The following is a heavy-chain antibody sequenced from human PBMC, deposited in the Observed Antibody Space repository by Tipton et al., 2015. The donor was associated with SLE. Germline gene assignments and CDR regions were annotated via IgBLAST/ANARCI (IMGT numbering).Heavy chain of an antibody. Sequence: SLRLSCAASGFTFSSYAMSWVRQAPGKGLEWVSGFSSRGDYTYYADSVKGRFTISRDNSKNTLFLQMSRLRAEDTAVYYCVKEGEVAATRFDFWGQGTLVIVSS. J-gene: IGHJ4*02. CDR1: GFTFSSYA. V-gene: IGHV3-23*01. CDR2: FSSRGDYT. D-gene: IGHD2-15*01. CDR3: VKEGEVAATRFDF.